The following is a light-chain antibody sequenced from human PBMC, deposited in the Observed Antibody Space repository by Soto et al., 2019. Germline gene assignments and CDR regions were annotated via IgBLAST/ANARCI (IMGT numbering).Light chain of an antibody. CDR2: KAS. J-gene: IGKJ1*01. V-gene: IGKV1-5*03. CDR1: QSISSW. Sequence: DIQMTQSPSTLSASVGDRVTITCRASQSISSWLTWYQQKPGKAPKLLIYKASTLKSGVTSRFRGSGSGTEFTLTISSLEPDGFATYYCQQYNSYWTFGQGTKVEIK. CDR3: QQYNSYWT.